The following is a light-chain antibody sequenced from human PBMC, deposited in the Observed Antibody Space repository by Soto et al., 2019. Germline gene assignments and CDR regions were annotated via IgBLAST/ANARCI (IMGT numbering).Light chain of an antibody. Sequence: DIQVTQSPATLSASVGARVTITFRASQTVSSWLAWYQQKPGKAPNLLIYTASNLESGVPSRFSGSGSGTDFTLTISSLQPEDFATYFCQQSYSSPRTFGQGTKVDNK. CDR1: QTVSSW. CDR2: TAS. V-gene: IGKV1-39*01. J-gene: IGKJ1*01. CDR3: QQSYSSPRT.